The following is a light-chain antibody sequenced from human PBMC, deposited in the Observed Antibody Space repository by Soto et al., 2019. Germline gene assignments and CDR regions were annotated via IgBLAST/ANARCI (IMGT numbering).Light chain of an antibody. V-gene: IGKV2-30*02. CDR2: EVS. Sequence: DVVMTQSPLSLPVTLGQPASISCRSSQSLIHSDGNTYLSWFQQRPGQSPRRLIYEVSDRDSGVPDRFTGIGSGTDFTLKISRVEAEDFGVYYCMQGTHWPWTFGQGTEVEIK. CDR3: MQGTHWPWT. J-gene: IGKJ1*01. CDR1: QSLIHSDGNTY.